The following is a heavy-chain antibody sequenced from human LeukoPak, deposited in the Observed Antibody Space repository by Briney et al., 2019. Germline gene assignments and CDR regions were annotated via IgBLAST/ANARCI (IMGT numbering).Heavy chain of an antibody. D-gene: IGHD3-16*02. CDR2: IYYSGST. J-gene: IGHJ3*02. CDR1: GGSISSSSYY. CDR3: ARLLLIGYNAFDI. Sequence: SETLSLTCTVSGGSISSSSYYWGWIRQPPGKGLEWIGSIYYSGSTYYNPSLKSRVTISVDTSKNQFSLKLSSVTAADTAVYYCARLLLIGYNAFDIWGQGTMVTVSS. V-gene: IGHV4-39*01.